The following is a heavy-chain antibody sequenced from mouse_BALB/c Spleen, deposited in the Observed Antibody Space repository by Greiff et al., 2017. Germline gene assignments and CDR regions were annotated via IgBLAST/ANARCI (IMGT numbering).Heavy chain of an antibody. CDR2: INPSTGYT. D-gene: IGHD2-4*01. CDR1: GYTFTSYW. J-gene: IGHJ3*01. CDR3: ARGGLRQTWFAY. Sequence: LMESGAELAKPGASVKMSCKASGYTFTSYWMHWVKQRPGQGLEWIGYINPSTGYTEYNQKFKDKATLTADKSSSTAYMQLSSLTSEDSAVYYCARGGLRQTWFAYWGQGTLVTVSA. V-gene: IGHV1-7*01.